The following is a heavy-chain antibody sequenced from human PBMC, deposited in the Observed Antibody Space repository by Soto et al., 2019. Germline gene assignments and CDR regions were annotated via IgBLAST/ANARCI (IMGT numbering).Heavy chain of an antibody. CDR1: GGTFISYT. V-gene: IGHV1-69*13. Sequence: GASVKFSFKASGGTFISYTISWVRHAPGQGLELMGGIIPIFGTANYAQKFQGGVTITAAESTSTAYMELGSLRSEDTAVYYCASLFPSLDYYDSSGYYWVHDAFDIWGQGTMVTVPS. CDR3: ASLFPSLDYYDSSGYYWVHDAFDI. D-gene: IGHD3-22*01. J-gene: IGHJ3*02. CDR2: IIPIFGTA.